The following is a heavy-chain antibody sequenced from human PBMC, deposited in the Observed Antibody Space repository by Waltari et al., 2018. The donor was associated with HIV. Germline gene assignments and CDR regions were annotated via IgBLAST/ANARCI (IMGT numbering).Heavy chain of an antibody. V-gene: IGHV1-8*01. Sequence: VQSGAEVKQPGASVRISCRTSLNRFDNYAIYWLRQAPVHSLQWLGWLHPRSDVPRYSPDLVERVTSTRDPAQHVIYVESSSLTAEDSAVYFCTSGPENGWFVDWGQGTLVSVS. D-gene: IGHD6-19*01. J-gene: IGHJ4*02. CDR1: LNRFDNYA. CDR3: TSGPENGWFVD. CDR2: LHPRSDVP.